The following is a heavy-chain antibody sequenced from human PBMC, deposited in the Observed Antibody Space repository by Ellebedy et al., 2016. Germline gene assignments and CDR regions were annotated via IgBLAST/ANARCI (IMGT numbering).Heavy chain of an antibody. Sequence: SETLSLTCAVYGASFRGYYWSWIRQPPGEGLEWIGEINHSGSFNYNPSLKSRVTISVDTSKNQFSVNLSSVTAADTAVYYCARGLFDHRMAFDIWGQGTMVTVFS. CDR1: GASFRGYY. V-gene: IGHV4-34*01. CDR3: ARGLFDHRMAFDI. D-gene: IGHD2-21*01. J-gene: IGHJ3*02. CDR2: INHSGSF.